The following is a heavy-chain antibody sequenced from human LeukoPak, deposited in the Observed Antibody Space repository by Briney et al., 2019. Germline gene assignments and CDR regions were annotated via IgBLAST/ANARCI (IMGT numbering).Heavy chain of an antibody. Sequence: SETLSLTCAVYDGSFSGYYWTWIRQPPGKGLEWIGEVNSNKNTKYNSSLKSRVTISVDTSKNQFSLRLTSVTAADTAVYYCASMTTVTGRFDYWGQGTLVTVSS. J-gene: IGHJ4*02. CDR3: ASMTTVTGRFDY. V-gene: IGHV4-34*01. CDR1: DGSFSGYY. D-gene: IGHD4-11*01. CDR2: VNSNKNT.